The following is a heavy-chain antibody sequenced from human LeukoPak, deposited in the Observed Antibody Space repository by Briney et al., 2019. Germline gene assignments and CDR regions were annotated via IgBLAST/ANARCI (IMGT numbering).Heavy chain of an antibody. CDR3: ARGSYYDSSGYEMAFDI. CDR2: MNPNSGNT. D-gene: IGHD3-22*01. V-gene: IGHV1-8*01. CDR1: GYTFTSYD. J-gene: IGHJ3*02. Sequence: ASVKVSCKASGYTFTSYDINWVRQATGQGLEWMGWMNPNSGNTGYAQKFQGRVTMTRNTSISTAYMELSSLRSEDTAVYYCARGSYYDSSGYEMAFDIWGQGTMVTVSS.